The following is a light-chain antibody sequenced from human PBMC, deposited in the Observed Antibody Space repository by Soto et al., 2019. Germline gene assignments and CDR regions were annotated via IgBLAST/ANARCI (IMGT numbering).Light chain of an antibody. CDR2: EVS. J-gene: IGLJ1*01. V-gene: IGLV2-14*01. Sequence: QSALTQPASVSGSPGQSITISCTGTSSDVGGYNYVSWYQQHPGKAPKLMICEVSNRPSGVSNRFSGSKSGNTASLTISGLQAEDEADYYCSSYTSSSTPYVFGPGTKVTVL. CDR1: SSDVGGYNY. CDR3: SSYTSSSTPYV.